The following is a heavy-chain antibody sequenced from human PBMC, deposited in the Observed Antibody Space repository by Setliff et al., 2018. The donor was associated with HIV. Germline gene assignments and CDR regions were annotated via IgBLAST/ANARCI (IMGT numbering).Heavy chain of an antibody. CDR3: AREAHGGNPLGDY. V-gene: IGHV1-46*01. Sequence: ASVKVSCKASGYTFTDYYVHWVRQAPGQGLEWMGVIYPSGGNANCAQKFQGRVTMTRHTSTSTVYMEVNSLRSEDTAVYYCAREAHGGNPLGDYWGQGTLVTVSS. CDR2: IYPSGGNA. CDR1: GYTFTDYY. D-gene: IGHD2-15*01. J-gene: IGHJ4*02.